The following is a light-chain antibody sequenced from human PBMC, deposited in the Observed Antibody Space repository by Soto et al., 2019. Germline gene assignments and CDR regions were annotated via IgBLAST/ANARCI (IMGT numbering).Light chain of an antibody. V-gene: IGKV1-39*01. CDR2: SAS. CDR3: QQSYSTTWT. CDR1: QSITTY. Sequence: DIQMTQSPSSLSASVGARAPITCRASQSITTYLNWYQQKPGKAPKLLIYSASSLQGGASSRFSGSGSGTEFTLTINSLQPEDFATYYCQQSYSTTWTFGQGTKVDI. J-gene: IGKJ1*01.